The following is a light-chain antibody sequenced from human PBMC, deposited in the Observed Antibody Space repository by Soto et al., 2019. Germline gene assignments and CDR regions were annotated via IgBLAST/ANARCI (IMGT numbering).Light chain of an antibody. Sequence: QSVLTQPPSASGSPGQSVTMSCTGTSSDVGGYNFVSWYQQHPGKAPKLIFYEVSKRPSGVPDRFSGSKSGNTASLTVSGLQAEDEADYYCSSYAGSNNWVFGGGTKLTVL. V-gene: IGLV2-8*01. J-gene: IGLJ3*02. CDR1: SSDVGGYNF. CDR2: EVS. CDR3: SSYAGSNNWV.